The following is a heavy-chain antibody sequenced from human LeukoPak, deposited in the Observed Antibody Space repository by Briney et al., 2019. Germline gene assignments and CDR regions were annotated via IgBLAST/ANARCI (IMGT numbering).Heavy chain of an antibody. CDR1: GYTFTSYY. CDR2: INPSGGST. D-gene: IGHD4-4*01. CDR3: TFTVKTGGFDY. Sequence: ASVKVSCKASGYTFTSYYMHWVRQAPGQGLEWMRIINPSGGSTSYAQKFQGRVTMTRDTSTSTVYMELSSLRSEDTAVYYCTFTVKTGGFDYWGQGTPVTVSS. J-gene: IGHJ4*02. V-gene: IGHV1-46*01.